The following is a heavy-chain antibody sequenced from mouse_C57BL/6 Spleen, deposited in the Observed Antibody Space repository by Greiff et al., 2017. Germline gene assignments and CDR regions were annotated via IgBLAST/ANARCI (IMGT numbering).Heavy chain of an antibody. CDR3: ARSYIKFYYAMDY. J-gene: IGHJ4*01. CDR1: GYTFTSYW. CDR2: IHPNSGST. Sequence: VQLQQPGAELVKPGASVKLSCKASGYTFTSYWMHWVKQRPGQGLEWIGMIHPNSGSTNYNEKFKSKATLTVDKSSSTAYMQLSSLTSEDSAVYYCARSYIKFYYAMDYWGQGTSVTVSS. D-gene: IGHD2-5*01. V-gene: IGHV1-64*01.